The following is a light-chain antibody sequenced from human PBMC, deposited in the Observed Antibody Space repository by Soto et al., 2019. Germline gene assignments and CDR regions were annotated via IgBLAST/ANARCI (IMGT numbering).Light chain of an antibody. V-gene: IGKV3-20*01. CDR3: QQYNNWPPWT. J-gene: IGKJ1*01. CDR2: GAF. Sequence: EIVLTQSPGTLSLSPGGRATFSCRASQSVSSNYLAWYQQKPGQAPRLLIYGAFKRATGIPDRFSGSGSGTDFTLTISRMEPEDFAVYYCQQYNNWPPWTFGQGTKVDIK. CDR1: QSVSSNY.